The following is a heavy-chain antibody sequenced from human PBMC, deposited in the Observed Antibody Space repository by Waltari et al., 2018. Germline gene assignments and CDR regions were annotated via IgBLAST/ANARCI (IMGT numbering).Heavy chain of an antibody. J-gene: IGHJ4*02. CDR1: GFTVSSNY. V-gene: IGHV3-53*01. D-gene: IGHD2-8*01. CDR3: ARGGDDDNGYPFDH. Sequence: EVQLVESGGGLIQPGGSLRLFCAASGFTVSSNYMSWIRQAPGKGLEYVSTIYSGGNIYYRDSVRGRFTISRDNSNNTLYLQMNSLRAEDTAVYYCARGGDDDNGYPFDHWGQGTLVTVSS. CDR2: IYSGGNI.